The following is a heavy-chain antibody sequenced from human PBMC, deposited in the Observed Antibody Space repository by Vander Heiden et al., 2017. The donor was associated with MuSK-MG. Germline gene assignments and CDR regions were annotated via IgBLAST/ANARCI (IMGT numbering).Heavy chain of an antibody. J-gene: IGHJ4*02. CDR1: GGSFSGYY. Sequence: QVQLQQWGAGLLKPSETLSLTCAVYGGSFSGYYWSWIRQPPGKGLEWIGEINHSGSTNYNPSLKSRVTISVDTSKNQFSLKLSSVTAADTAVYYCARIVDLISRDYFDYWGQGTLVTVSS. V-gene: IGHV4-34*01. D-gene: IGHD5-12*01. CDR3: ARIVDLISRDYFDY. CDR2: INHSGST.